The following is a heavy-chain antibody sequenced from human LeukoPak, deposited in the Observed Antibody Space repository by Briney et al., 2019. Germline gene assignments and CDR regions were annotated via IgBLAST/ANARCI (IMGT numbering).Heavy chain of an antibody. V-gene: IGHV1-2*02. CDR1: GYTFTGYY. J-gene: IGHJ5*02. Sequence: GASVKVSCKASGYTFTGYYIHWVRQAPGQGLEWMGWINPNSGGTNYAQKFQGRVTMTRDTSISTAYMELSRLRSDDTAVYYCARDLFRGANWFDPWGQGTLVTASS. CDR2: INPNSGGT. CDR3: ARDLFRGANWFDP. D-gene: IGHD3-10*01.